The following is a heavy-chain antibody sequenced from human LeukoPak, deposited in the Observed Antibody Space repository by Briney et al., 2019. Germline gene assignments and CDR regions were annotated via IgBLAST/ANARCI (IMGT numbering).Heavy chain of an antibody. J-gene: IGHJ5*02. Sequence: SQTLSLTCTVSGGSISSGSYYWSWIRQPPGKGLEWIGSIYHSGRTYYNPSLKSRVTISVDTSKNQFSLKLTSVTAADTAVYYCATEVGQWLVRTWGQGTLVTVSS. CDR3: ATEVGQWLVRT. V-gene: IGHV4-39*07. CDR2: IYHSGRT. CDR1: GGSISSGSYY. D-gene: IGHD6-19*01.